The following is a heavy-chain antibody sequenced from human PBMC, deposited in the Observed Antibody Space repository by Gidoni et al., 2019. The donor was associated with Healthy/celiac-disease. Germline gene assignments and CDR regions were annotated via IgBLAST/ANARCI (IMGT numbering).Heavy chain of an antibody. D-gene: IGHD2-2*01. Sequence: QVQLVPSGAEVKKPGASVKVSCKAAGYTFTSYYMHWVRQAPGQGLEWMGIINPSGGSTSYAQKFQGRVTMTRDTSTSTVYMELSSLRSEDTAVYYCAMSIVVVPAARYWGQGTLVTVSS. CDR2: INPSGGST. CDR3: AMSIVVVPAARY. CDR1: GYTFTSYY. J-gene: IGHJ4*02. V-gene: IGHV1-46*03.